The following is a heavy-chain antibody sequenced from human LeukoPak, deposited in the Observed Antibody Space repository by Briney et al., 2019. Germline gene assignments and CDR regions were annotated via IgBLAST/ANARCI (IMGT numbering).Heavy chain of an antibody. J-gene: IGHJ4*02. CDR1: GYSFSTYW. Sequence: GESLKISCKASGYSFSTYWIGWVRQKPGKGLEWMGVIYPGDSDTRYSPSFRGQVTISADKSISTTYLQWTSLKASDTAMYYCARAITFRIVSPSDYWGQGTLVTVSS. CDR3: ARAITFRIVSPSDY. CDR2: IYPGDSDT. V-gene: IGHV5-51*01. D-gene: IGHD3-16*01.